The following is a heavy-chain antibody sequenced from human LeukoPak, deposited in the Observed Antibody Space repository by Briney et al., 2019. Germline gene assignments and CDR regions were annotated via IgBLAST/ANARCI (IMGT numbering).Heavy chain of an antibody. CDR2: IYYTGST. CDR1: GGSISGYY. V-gene: IGHV4-59*08. Sequence: SETLSLTCTVSGGSISGYYWSWIRQSPGKGLESIGFIYYTGSTNYNPSLKNRVTISVDTSKNQFSLKLSSVTAADTAVYYCVRPVRYSYGLVWGQGTLVTVSS. J-gene: IGHJ4*02. CDR3: VRPVRYSYGLV. D-gene: IGHD5-18*01.